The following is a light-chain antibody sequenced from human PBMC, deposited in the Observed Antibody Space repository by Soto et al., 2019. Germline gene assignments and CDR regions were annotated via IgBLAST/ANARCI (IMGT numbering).Light chain of an antibody. CDR1: QSISSW. Sequence: DIQMTQSPSTLSASVGDRVTITCRASQSISSWLAWYQQKPGIAPKLLIYDVSSLQSGVPSRFSGSGSETEFTLSISSLQPEDFATYFCQQIYSAPLTFGGGTKVDIK. V-gene: IGKV1-5*01. CDR3: QQIYSAPLT. J-gene: IGKJ4*01. CDR2: DVS.